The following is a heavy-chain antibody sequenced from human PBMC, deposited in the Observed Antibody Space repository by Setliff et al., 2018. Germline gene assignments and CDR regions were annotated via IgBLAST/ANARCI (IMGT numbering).Heavy chain of an antibody. CDR2: IYTSGAT. V-gene: IGHV4-61*02. D-gene: IGHD2-21*01. J-gene: IGHJ6*02. CDR1: GASLSSGSYY. CDR3: AKEYVVNSFVSNSHQHYGLDV. Sequence: PSETLSLTCTVSGASLSSGSYYWSWIRQSAGKGLEWIGRIYTSGATTYSPSLQSRVSISADTSKNLFSLRLKSVTAADTAVYYCAKEYVVNSFVSNSHQHYGLDVWGQGTTVTVSS.